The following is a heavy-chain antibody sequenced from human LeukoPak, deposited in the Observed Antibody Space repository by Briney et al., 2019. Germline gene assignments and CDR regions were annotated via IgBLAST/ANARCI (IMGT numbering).Heavy chain of an antibody. CDR1: GFTFSSYS. J-gene: IGHJ4*02. V-gene: IGHV3-48*04. Sequence: PGGSLRLSCAASGFTFSSYSMNWVRQAPGKGLEWVSYISSSSSTIYYADSVKGRFTISRDNAKNSLYLQMNSLRAEDTAVYYCARVSYYYDSSGYNSGDYFDYWGQGTLVTVSS. CDR2: ISSSSSTI. CDR3: ARVSYYYDSSGYNSGDYFDY. D-gene: IGHD3-22*01.